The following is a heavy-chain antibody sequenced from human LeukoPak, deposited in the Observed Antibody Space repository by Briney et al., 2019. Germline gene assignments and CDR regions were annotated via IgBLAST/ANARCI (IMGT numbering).Heavy chain of an antibody. CDR3: ARKVDYDSSGHFDY. D-gene: IGHD3-22*01. Sequence: ASVKVSCKASGYTFTSYGISWVRQAPGQGLEWMGWISAYNGNTNYAQKLQGRVTMTTDTSTSTAYMELRSLRSDDTAVYYCARKVDYDSSGHFDYWGQGTLVTVSS. CDR2: ISAYNGNT. J-gene: IGHJ4*02. CDR1: GYTFTSYG. V-gene: IGHV1-18*01.